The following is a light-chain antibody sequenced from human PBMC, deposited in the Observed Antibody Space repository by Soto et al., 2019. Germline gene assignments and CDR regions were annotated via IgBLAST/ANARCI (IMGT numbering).Light chain of an antibody. CDR1: SSKIGSNY. V-gene: IGLV1-47*02. CDR2: SNN. Sequence: QSVLPQPPSASGTPGQRVTISCSGSSSKIGSNYVYWYQQLPGTAPKLLIYSNNQRPSGVPDRFSGSKSGTSASLAISGLRSEDEADYYCAAWDDSLSGVVFGGGTKLTVL. J-gene: IGLJ2*01. CDR3: AAWDDSLSGVV.